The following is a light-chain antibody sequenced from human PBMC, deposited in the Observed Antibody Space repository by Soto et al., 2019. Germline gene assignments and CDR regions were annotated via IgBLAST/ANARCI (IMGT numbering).Light chain of an antibody. CDR3: QQYNNWTRAT. V-gene: IGKV3-15*01. CDR1: QSVNSN. Sequence: EIVMTQSPATLSLSPGERATLSYRASQSVNSNLAWYQQKPGQAPRLLMFRASIRATGFPARFSGSGSGTEFNITISSLQSEDSAIYYCQQYNNWTRATVGGVTKVEIK. CDR2: RAS. J-gene: IGKJ4*01.